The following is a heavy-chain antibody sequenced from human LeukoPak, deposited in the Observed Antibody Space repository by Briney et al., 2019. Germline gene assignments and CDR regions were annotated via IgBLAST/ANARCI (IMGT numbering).Heavy chain of an antibody. CDR3: AKERLTTTTFDS. CDR1: GFTFSTYA. CDR2: ISGSGGST. J-gene: IGHJ4*02. Sequence: GGSLRLSCAASGFTFSTYAMSWVRQAPGKGLEWVSLISGSGGSTYYADSVKGRFTISRDNGKNTLSLQMDSLRAEDTALYYCAKERLTTTTFDSWGRGTLVTVSS. V-gene: IGHV3-23*01. D-gene: IGHD4-11*01.